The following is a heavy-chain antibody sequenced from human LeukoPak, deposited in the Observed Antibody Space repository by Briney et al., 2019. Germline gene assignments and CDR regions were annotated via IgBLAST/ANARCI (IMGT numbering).Heavy chain of an antibody. J-gene: IGHJ3*02. CDR2: IYYIGRT. CDR1: GDSVSSYY. Sequence: SETLSLTCTVSGDSVSSYYWSWIRQPPGKGLEWIGYIYYIGRTNYNPSLKSRVTISVDTAKNQFSLKLSSVTAADTAVYYCARGYAFDIWGQGTMVTVSS. V-gene: IGHV4-59*02. CDR3: ARGYAFDI.